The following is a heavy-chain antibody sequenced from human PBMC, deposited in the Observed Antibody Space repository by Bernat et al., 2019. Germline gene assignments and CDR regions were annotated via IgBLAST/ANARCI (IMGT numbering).Heavy chain of an antibody. J-gene: IGHJ4*02. V-gene: IGHV3-33*01. CDR2: IWHDGSNE. CDR3: ARDLVDFWSGYLDY. CDR1: KFTFSSYG. Sequence: QVQLVESGGGVVQTERSQRLSCEASKFTFSSYGMHWVRQAPGKGLEWVAVIWHDGSNENYADSVKGRFTISRDNSKNTLYLQMNSLRAEDTAVYYCARDLVDFWSGYLDYWGQGTLVTVSS. D-gene: IGHD3-3*01.